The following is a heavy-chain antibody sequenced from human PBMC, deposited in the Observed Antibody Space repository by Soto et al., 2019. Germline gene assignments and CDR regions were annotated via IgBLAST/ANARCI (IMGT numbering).Heavy chain of an antibody. V-gene: IGHV4-31*03. CDR3: ARDHYDSSGYWEYNWFDP. CDR1: GGSISSGGYY. CDR2: IYYSGST. D-gene: IGHD3-22*01. Sequence: QVQLQESGPGLVKPSQTLSLTCTVSGGSISSGGYYWSWIRQHPGKGLEWIGYIYYSGSTYYNPSLKSRVTISVDTSKNQCSLKLSSVTAADTAVYYCARDHYDSSGYWEYNWFDPWGQGTLVTVSS. J-gene: IGHJ5*02.